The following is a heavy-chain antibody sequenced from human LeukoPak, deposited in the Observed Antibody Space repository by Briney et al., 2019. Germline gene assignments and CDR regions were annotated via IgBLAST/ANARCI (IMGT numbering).Heavy chain of an antibody. D-gene: IGHD3-9*01. J-gene: IGHJ5*02. CDR3: ARKENILTGYYDH. V-gene: IGHV3-43*02. CDR1: GFTFDDYA. Sequence: PGGSLRLSCAASGFTFDDYAMHWVRQAPGKGLEWVSLISGDGGSTYYADSVKGRFTISRDNAWNSLYLQMNSLRAEDTAVYYCARKENILTGYYDHWGQGTLVTVSS. CDR2: ISGDGGST.